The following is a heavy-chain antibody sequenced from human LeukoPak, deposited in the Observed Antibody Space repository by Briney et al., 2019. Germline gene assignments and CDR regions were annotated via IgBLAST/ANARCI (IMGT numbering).Heavy chain of an antibody. CDR3: ARTAADSSSDYYYGMDV. Sequence: PSETLSLTCAVSGGSISSGGYSWSWIRQPPGKGLEWIVYIYHSGSTYYNPSLKSRVTISVDRSKNQFSLKLSSVTAADTAVYYCARTAADSSSDYYYGMDVWGQGTTVTVSS. V-gene: IGHV4-30-2*01. D-gene: IGHD6-13*01. CDR1: GGSISSGGYS. J-gene: IGHJ6*02. CDR2: IYHSGST.